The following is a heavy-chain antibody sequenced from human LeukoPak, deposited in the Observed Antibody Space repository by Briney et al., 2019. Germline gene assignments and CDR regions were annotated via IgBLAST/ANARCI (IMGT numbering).Heavy chain of an antibody. CDR1: GGSISSYY. J-gene: IGHJ4*02. V-gene: IGHV4-59*01. Sequence: PSETLSLTCTVSGGSISSYYWSWIRQPPGKGLEWIGYIYYSGSTSYNPSLKSRVTISVDTSKNQFSLKLSSVTAADTAVYYCARGYSGSYGRFDYWGQGTLVTVSS. CDR2: IYYSGST. CDR3: ARGYSGSYGRFDY. D-gene: IGHD1-26*01.